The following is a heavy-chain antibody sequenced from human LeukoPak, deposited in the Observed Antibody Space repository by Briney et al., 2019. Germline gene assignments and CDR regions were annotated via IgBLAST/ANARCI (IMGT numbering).Heavy chain of an antibody. CDR2: IYTSGST. D-gene: IGHD3-10*01. CDR3: ARDRTYYYGSGSSREIRYFDY. Sequence: SETLSLTCTVSGGSISSYYWSWIRQPAGKGLEWIGRIYTSGSTNYNPSLKSRVTMSVDTSKDQFSLKLSSVTAADTAVYYCARDRTYYYGSGSSREIRYFDYWGQGTLVTVSS. J-gene: IGHJ4*02. CDR1: GGSISSYY. V-gene: IGHV4-4*07.